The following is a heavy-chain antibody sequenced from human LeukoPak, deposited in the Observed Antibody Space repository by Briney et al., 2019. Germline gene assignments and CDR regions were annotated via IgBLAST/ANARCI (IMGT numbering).Heavy chain of an antibody. CDR2: VSYDGSKK. V-gene: IGHV3-33*08. CDR1: GFTFSSYG. Sequence: PGKSLRLSCAASGFTFSSYGMHWVRQAPGKGLEWVAVVSYDGSKKYYADSVKGRFTISRDNSKNTLSLQMNSLRAEDTAVYYCAREMGASLGGYWGQGTLVTVSS. J-gene: IGHJ4*02. CDR3: AREMGASLGGY. D-gene: IGHD1-26*01.